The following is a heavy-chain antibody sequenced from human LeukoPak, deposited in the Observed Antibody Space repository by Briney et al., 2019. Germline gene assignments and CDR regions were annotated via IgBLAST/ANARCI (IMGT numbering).Heavy chain of an antibody. Sequence: GGSLRLSCVTSGFRFSNFEMNWVRQPPGKGLEWVSHISTGTYKAYADSVKGRFTVSRDNARNSLFLQMNSLRAEDTALYYCARQVAGEFFDYWGQGTLVTVSS. V-gene: IGHV3-48*03. CDR3: ARQVAGEFFDY. J-gene: IGHJ4*02. CDR1: GFRFSNFE. CDR2: ISTGTYK. D-gene: IGHD6-19*01.